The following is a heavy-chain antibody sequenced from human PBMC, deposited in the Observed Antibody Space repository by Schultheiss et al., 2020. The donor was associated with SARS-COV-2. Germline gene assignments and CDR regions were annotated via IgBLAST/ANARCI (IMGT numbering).Heavy chain of an antibody. CDR2: MNPNSGGT. CDR3: ARDLASPNYYGSGSAVDY. D-gene: IGHD3-10*01. J-gene: IGHJ4*02. V-gene: IGHV1-2*02. Sequence: ASVKVSCKASGYTFTSYGISWVRQAPGQGLEWMGWMNPNSGGTNYAQKFQGRVTMTRDTSISTAYMELSRLRSDDTAVYYCARDLASPNYYGSGSAVDYWGQGTLVTVSS. CDR1: GYTFTSYG.